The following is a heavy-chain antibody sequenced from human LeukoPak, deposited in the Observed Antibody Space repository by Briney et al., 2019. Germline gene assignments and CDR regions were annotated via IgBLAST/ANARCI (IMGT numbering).Heavy chain of an antibody. CDR3: ARGLRAVYYYYYYMDV. V-gene: IGHV4-39*07. D-gene: IGHD6-19*01. Sequence: SETLSLTCTVSGGSISSSSYYWGWIRQPPGKGLEWIGSIYYSGSTYYNPSLKSRVTISVDTSKNQFSLKLSSVTAADTAVYYCARGLRAVYYYYYYMDVWGKGTTVTVSS. J-gene: IGHJ6*03. CDR1: GGSISSSSYY. CDR2: IYYSGST.